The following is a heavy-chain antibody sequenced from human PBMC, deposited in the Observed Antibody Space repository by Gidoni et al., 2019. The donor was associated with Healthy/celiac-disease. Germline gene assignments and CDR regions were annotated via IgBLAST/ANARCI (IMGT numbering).Heavy chain of an antibody. CDR3: ARDQGRAVVAATDAFDI. V-gene: IGHV3-7*03. Sequence: EVQLVESGGGLVQPGGSLSLSCAASGFTFSSYWMSWVRQAPGKGLEWVANIKQDGSEKYYVDSVKGRFTISRDNAKNSLYLQMNSLRAEDTAVYYCARDQGRAVVAATDAFDIWGQGTMVTVSS. CDR2: IKQDGSEK. CDR1: GFTFSSYW. D-gene: IGHD2-15*01. J-gene: IGHJ3*02.